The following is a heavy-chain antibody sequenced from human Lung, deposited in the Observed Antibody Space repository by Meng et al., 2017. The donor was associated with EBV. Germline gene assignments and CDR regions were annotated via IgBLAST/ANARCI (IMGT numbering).Heavy chain of an antibody. CDR1: GFTFSSYA. J-gene: IGHJ4*02. CDR2: ISGSGGST. V-gene: IGHV3-23*01. D-gene: IGHD3-10*01. Sequence: VRALGFGWSLVQPGGSLRLSCAVSGFTFSSYAMSWVRQAPGKGLEWVSAISGSGGSTYYADSVKGRFTISRDNSKNTLYLQMNSLRAEDTAVYYCAKASGGYYFDYWGQGTLVTVSS. CDR3: AKASGGYYFDY.